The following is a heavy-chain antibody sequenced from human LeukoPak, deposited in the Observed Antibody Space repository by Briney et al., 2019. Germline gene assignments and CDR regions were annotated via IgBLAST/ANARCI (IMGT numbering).Heavy chain of an antibody. CDR3: ARDLVAGLFDY. Sequence: ASVKVSCKASGYTFRIYAINWVRQAPGQGLEWMGWINTNTGNPTYAQGFTGRFVFSLDTSVSTAYLQISSLKAEDTAVYYCARDLVAGLFDYWGQGTLVTVSS. CDR1: GYTFRIYA. J-gene: IGHJ4*02. CDR2: INTNTGNP. D-gene: IGHD6-19*01. V-gene: IGHV7-4-1*02.